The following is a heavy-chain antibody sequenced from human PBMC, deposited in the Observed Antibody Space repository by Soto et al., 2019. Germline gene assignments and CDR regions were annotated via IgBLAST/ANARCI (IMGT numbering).Heavy chain of an antibody. CDR3: ARVFVTMVRGVSPSFAFDI. V-gene: IGHV4-30-4*01. D-gene: IGHD3-10*01. CDR1: GGSISSGDYY. CDR2: IYYSGST. Sequence: PSETLSLTCTVSGGSISSGDYYWSWIRQPPGKGLEWIGYIYYSGSTYYNPSLKSRVTISVDTSKNQFSLKLSSVTAADTAVYYCARVFVTMVRGVSPSFAFDIWGQGTMVTVS. J-gene: IGHJ3*02.